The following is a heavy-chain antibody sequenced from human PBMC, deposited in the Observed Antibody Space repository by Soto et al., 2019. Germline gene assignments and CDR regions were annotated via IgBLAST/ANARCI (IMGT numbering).Heavy chain of an antibody. Sequence: EVQLLESGGGLVQPGGSLRLSCTASGFTFSRYAMSWVRQAPGKGLEWVSAISGSGGNTYYADSVKGRFTISRDNSKNTLYLHMNSLRAEDTAVYYCAKSITARPFDYWGQGALVTVSS. V-gene: IGHV3-23*01. CDR3: AKSITARPFDY. D-gene: IGHD6-6*01. CDR1: GFTFSRYA. J-gene: IGHJ4*02. CDR2: ISGSGGNT.